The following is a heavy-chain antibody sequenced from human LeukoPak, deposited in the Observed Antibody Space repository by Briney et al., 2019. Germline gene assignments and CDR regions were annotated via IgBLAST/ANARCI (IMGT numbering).Heavy chain of an antibody. D-gene: IGHD2-15*01. CDR1: GFTFSSYG. J-gene: IGHJ4*02. CDR3: ARDYYCSGGSCLYFDY. CDR2: MYYDGISK. Sequence: GGSLRLSCAAFGFTFSSYGMHWVRQAPGKGLEWVAVMYYDGISKYYADSVKGRFTISRDNSNNTLFLQMNSLRVEDTAVYYCARDYYCSGGSCLYFDYWGQGTLVTVSS. V-gene: IGHV3-33*01.